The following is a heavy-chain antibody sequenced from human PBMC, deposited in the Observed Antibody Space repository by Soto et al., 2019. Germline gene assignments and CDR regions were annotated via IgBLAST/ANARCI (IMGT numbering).Heavy chain of an antibody. CDR2: ISAYNGNT. V-gene: IGHV1-18*01. Sequence: QVQLVQSGAEVKKPGASVKVSCRASGYTFTSYVISWVRQAPAQGLEWMGCISAYNGNTNFAQKLQGRVTMTTDTSTSTAYMELRSLRSDDTAVYYCARVVATVAGPYGMDVWGQGTTVTVSS. J-gene: IGHJ6*02. CDR3: ARVVATVAGPYGMDV. D-gene: IGHD6-19*01. CDR1: GYTFTSYV.